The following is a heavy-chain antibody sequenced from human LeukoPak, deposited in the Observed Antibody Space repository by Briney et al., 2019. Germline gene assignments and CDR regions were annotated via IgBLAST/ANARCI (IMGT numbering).Heavy chain of an antibody. D-gene: IGHD3-16*01. CDR2: IGGRGGST. V-gene: IGHV3-23*01. J-gene: IGHJ5*02. CDR1: GFRLSDFT. CDR3: GKEGGA. Sequence: GGSLRLSCAASGFRLSDFTMTWVRQAPGKGPEWVSAIGGRGGSTYYADSLGGRFTISRDNSKDMVYLQMNSLKVEDTATYYCGKEGGAWGQGTKVTVSS.